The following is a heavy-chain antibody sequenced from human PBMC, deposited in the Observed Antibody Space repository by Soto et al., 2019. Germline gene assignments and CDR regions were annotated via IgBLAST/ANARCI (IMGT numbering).Heavy chain of an antibody. CDR1: GFTFSSYG. CDR2: IWYDGSNK. D-gene: IGHD2-21*01. CDR3: ARDYGCGGDCYYNYFDY. J-gene: IGHJ4*02. V-gene: IGHV3-33*01. Sequence: ESGGGVVQPGRSLRLSCAASGFTFSSYGMHWVRQAPGKGLEWVAVIWYDGSNKYYADSVKGRFTISRDNSKNTLYLQMNSLRAEDTAVYYCARDYGCGGDCYYNYFDYWGQGTLVTVSS.